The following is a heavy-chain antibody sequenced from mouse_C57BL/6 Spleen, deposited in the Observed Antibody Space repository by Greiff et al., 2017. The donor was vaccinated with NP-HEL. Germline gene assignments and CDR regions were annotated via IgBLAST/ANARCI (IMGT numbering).Heavy chain of an antibody. CDR1: GYAFSSYW. Sequence: VQRVESGAELVKPGASVKISCKASGYAFSSYWMNWVKQRPGKGLEWIGQIYPGDGDTNYNGKFKGKATLTADKSSSTAYMQLSSLTSEDSAVYFCARERDYYGSSLYYAMDYWGQGTSVTVSS. D-gene: IGHD1-1*01. CDR3: ARERDYYGSSLYYAMDY. J-gene: IGHJ4*01. CDR2: IYPGDGDT. V-gene: IGHV1-80*01.